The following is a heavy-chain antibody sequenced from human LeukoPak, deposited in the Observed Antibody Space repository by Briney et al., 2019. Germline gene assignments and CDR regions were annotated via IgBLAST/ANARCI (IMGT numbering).Heavy chain of an antibody. CDR2: IYTSGST. CDR3: ARTPYSNVYYYYYMDV. D-gene: IGHD4-11*01. CDR1: GGSISSGSYY. V-gene: IGHV4-61*02. J-gene: IGHJ6*03. Sequence: SQTLSLTRTVSGGSISSGSYYWSWIRQPAGKGLEWIGRIYTSGSTNYNPSLKSRVTISVDTSKNQFSLKLSSVTAADTAVYYCARTPYSNVYYYYYMDVWGKGTTVTVSS.